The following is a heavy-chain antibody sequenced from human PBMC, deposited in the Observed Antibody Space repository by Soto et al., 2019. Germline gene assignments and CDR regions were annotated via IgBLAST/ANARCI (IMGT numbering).Heavy chain of an antibody. CDR3: ARRDSHGFFRYFDN. Sequence: QVQLVQSGAEVKRPGSSVKVSCKASGGTFSSYPIGWVRQAPGQGLEWMGGTNGNLGTGNYAQKFRGRLTITTDISTTTAYMELSSLTYEDTAVYYCARRDSHGFFRYFDNWGQGTLVTVSS. V-gene: IGHV1-69*06. CDR1: GGTFSSYP. D-gene: IGHD3-10*01. CDR2: TNGNLGTG. J-gene: IGHJ4*02.